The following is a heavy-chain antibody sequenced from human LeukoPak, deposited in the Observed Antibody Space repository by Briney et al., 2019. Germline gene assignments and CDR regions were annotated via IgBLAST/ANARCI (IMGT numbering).Heavy chain of an antibody. CDR3: ARGFEYSTSSRLGYYYFYMDV. J-gene: IGHJ6*03. CDR2: IDASGNP. CDR1: GDSISSGTYY. D-gene: IGHD6-6*01. V-gene: IGHV4-61*02. Sequence: SETLSLTCTVSGDSISSGTYYWSWIRQPAGKGLEWIGRIDASGNPNYNPSLRSRLTMSVDTSKNQFSLNLRFVTAADTAEFYCARGFEYSTSSRLGYYYFYMDVWGIGTTVTVSS.